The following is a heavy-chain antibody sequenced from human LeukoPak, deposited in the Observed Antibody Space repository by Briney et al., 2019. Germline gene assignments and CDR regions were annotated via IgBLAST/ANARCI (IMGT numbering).Heavy chain of an antibody. J-gene: IGHJ4*02. CDR1: GFTFSSYG. CDR3: AKDELGATLFDY. D-gene: IGHD1-26*01. CDR2: ISYDGSNK. V-gene: IGHV3-30*18. Sequence: GGSLRLSWAASGFTFSSYGMPWVRQAPGKGLEWVAVISYDGSNKYYADSVKGRFTISRDNSKNTLYLQMNSLRAEDTAVYYCAKDELGATLFDYWGQGTLVTVSS.